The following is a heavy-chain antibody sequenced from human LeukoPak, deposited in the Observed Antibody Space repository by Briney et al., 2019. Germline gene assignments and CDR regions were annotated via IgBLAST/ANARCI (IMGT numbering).Heavy chain of an antibody. D-gene: IGHD6-13*01. CDR2: INHTGNT. V-gene: IGHV4-34*01. CDR1: GGSVMYHS. J-gene: IGHJ4*02. Sequence: SETLSLTCAVSGGSVMYHSWTWIRQTPGRGLEWIGEINHTGNTNYNPSLKSRVTISIDTSKNQFSLKLTSATAADSAVYYCTRSGSWPYDYWGQGTLVTVSS. CDR3: TRSGSWPYDY.